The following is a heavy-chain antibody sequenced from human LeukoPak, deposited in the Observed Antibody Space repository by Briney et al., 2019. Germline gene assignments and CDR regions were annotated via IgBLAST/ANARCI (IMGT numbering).Heavy chain of an antibody. J-gene: IGHJ4*02. CDR2: ISNSGATT. Sequence: GGSLRLSCAASGFTFSNYAMSWVRQSPEKGLEWVSAISNSGATTYFAESVKGRFTISRDNPKNTLYLQMNRLRAEDTAVYFCAKRGVVIRVILVGFHKEAYYFDSWGQGALVTVSS. V-gene: IGHV3-23*01. CDR3: AKRGVVIRVILVGFHKEAYYFDS. CDR1: GFTFSNYA. D-gene: IGHD3-22*01.